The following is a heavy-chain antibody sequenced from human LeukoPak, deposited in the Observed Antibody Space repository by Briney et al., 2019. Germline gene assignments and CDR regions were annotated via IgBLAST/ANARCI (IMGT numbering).Heavy chain of an antibody. J-gene: IGHJ4*02. CDR3: ARDFQLGYCSGGSCHDY. Sequence: GGSLRLSCAASGFTFSSYSMNWVRQAPGKGLEWVSYISSSSSTIYYADSVKGRFTISRDNAKNSLYLQMNSLRAEDTAVYYCARDFQLGYCSGGSCHDYWGQGTLVTVSS. D-gene: IGHD2-15*01. V-gene: IGHV3-48*04. CDR2: ISSSSSTI. CDR1: GFTFSSYS.